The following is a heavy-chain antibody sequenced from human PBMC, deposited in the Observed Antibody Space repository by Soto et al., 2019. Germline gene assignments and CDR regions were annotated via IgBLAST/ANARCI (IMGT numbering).Heavy chain of an antibody. J-gene: IGHJ4*02. Sequence: QVQLVQSGAEVKKPGSSVKVSCKASGGTFSSYAISWVRQAPGQGLEWMGGIIPIFGTAKYAQKFQGRVTITAEKSTSTAYMELSSLRSEDTAVYYCAKGYCSSTSCSPTRFDYWGQGTLVTVSS. CDR3: AKGYCSSTSCSPTRFDY. CDR1: GGTFSSYA. V-gene: IGHV1-69*06. D-gene: IGHD2-2*01. CDR2: IIPIFGTA.